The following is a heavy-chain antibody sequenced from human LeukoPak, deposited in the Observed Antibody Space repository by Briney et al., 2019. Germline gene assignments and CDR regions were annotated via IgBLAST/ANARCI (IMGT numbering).Heavy chain of an antibody. CDR3: AKDRETAGKTPYSPYYFNF. Sequence: SETLSLTCAVSGGSISSSNWWSWVRQPPGKGLEWIGEIYHSGSTNYNPSLKSRVTISVDKSKNQFSLKLSSVTAAAPAVYYWAKDRETAGKTPYSPYYFNFGARGPLVPVPS. J-gene: IGHJ4*02. CDR2: IYHSGST. CDR1: GGSISSSNW. D-gene: IGHD5-18*01. V-gene: IGHV4-4*02.